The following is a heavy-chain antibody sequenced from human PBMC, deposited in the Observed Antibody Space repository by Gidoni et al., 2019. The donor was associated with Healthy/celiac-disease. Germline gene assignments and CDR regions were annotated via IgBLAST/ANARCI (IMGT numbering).Heavy chain of an antibody. J-gene: IGHJ4*02. D-gene: IGHD3-22*01. CDR3: ARDLGGGYYERAFDY. V-gene: IGHV4-4*07. CDR1: GGSISSYY. Sequence: QVQLQESGPGLVKPSETLSLTCTAPGGSISSYYWSWIRQPAGKGLEWIGRIYTSGSTNYNPSLKSRVTMSVDTSKNQFSLKLSPVTAADTAVYYCARDLGGGYYERAFDYWGQGTLVTVSS. CDR2: IYTSGST.